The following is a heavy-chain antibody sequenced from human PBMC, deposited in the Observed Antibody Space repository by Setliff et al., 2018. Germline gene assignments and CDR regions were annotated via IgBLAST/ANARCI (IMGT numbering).Heavy chain of an antibody. V-gene: IGHV3-33*08. Sequence: GGSLRLSCAASGFTFSTYRMHWVRQAPGKGLEWVAVIWDDGGNKHHADSVKGRFTISRDNSKNTLYLQMNSLRPEDTAVYYCARTCSGSGCYAGLESWGQGTPVTVSS. CDR3: ARTCSGSGCYAGLES. CDR1: GFTFSTYR. J-gene: IGHJ4*02. CDR2: IWDDGGNK. D-gene: IGHD2-15*01.